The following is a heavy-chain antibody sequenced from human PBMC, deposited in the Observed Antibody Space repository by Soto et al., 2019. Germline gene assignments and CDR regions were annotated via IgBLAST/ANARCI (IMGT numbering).Heavy chain of an antibody. J-gene: IGHJ6*02. CDR1: GFTFSSYS. V-gene: IGHV3-21*01. CDR2: ISGSDNYI. Sequence: PGGSLRLSCAASGFTFSSYSMNWVRQAPGKGLEWVSSISGSDNYIYYADSVKGQLTISRDNAKNSVYLQMNSLRAEDTAVYYCARSLYYYYGMDVWGQGTTVTVSS. CDR3: ARSLYYYYGMDV.